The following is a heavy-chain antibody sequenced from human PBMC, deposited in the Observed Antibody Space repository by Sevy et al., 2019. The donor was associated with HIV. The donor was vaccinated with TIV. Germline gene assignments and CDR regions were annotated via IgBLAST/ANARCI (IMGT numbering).Heavy chain of an antibody. CDR1: GFIFNSYP. D-gene: IGHD5-12*01. CDR3: AREDSGYEY. V-gene: IGHV3-23*01. CDR2: ISASGGSI. J-gene: IGHJ4*02. Sequence: GGSLRLSCAASGFIFNSYPISWVRQAPGKGLEWVSSISASGGSIYYADSVKGRFTISRDNSKKTVDLQMNSLRAGDTAVYYCAREDSGYEYWGQGTPVTVSS.